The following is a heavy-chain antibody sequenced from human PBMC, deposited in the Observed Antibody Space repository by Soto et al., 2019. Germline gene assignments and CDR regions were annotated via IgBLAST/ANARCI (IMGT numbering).Heavy chain of an antibody. CDR2: ISAYNGNT. V-gene: IGHV1-18*01. J-gene: IGHJ4*02. CDR1: GYTFTSYG. Sequence: GASVKVSCKASGYTFTSYGISWVRQAPGQGLEWMGWISAYNGNTNYAQKLQGRVTMTTDTSTSTAYMELRSLRFDDTAVYYCARQAHFYDILTGYQYYFAYWGQATLVTV. CDR3: ARQAHFYDILTGYQYYFAY. D-gene: IGHD3-9*01.